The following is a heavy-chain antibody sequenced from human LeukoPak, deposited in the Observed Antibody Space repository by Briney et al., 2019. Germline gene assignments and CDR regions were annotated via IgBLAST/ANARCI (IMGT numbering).Heavy chain of an antibody. J-gene: IGHJ5*02. CDR1: GYIFSNYG. Sequence: ASVNVSCKASGYIFSNYGITWVRQAPGQGLEWMGWISAYNGNTNYAQKLQGRVTMTTDTSTSTAYMELRSLRSDDTAVYYCARVVAAAGNWFDPWGQGTLVTVSS. CDR2: ISAYNGNT. CDR3: ARVVAAAGNWFDP. V-gene: IGHV1-18*01. D-gene: IGHD6-13*01.